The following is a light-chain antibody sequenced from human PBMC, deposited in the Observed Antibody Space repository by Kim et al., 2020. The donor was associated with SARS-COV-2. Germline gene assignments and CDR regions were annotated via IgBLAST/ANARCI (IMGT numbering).Light chain of an antibody. V-gene: IGLV3-27*01. J-gene: IGLJ2*01. CDR3: YSAADNKGV. Sequence: SVAPGQTARITCSGDVLAKKYARWFQQKPGQAPVLVIYKDSERPSGIPERFSGSSSGTTVTLTISGAQVEDEADYYCYSAADNKGVFGGGTKVTVL. CDR2: KDS. CDR1: VLAKKY.